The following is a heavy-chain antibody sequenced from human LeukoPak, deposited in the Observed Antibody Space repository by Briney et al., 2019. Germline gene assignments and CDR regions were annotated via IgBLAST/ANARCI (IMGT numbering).Heavy chain of an antibody. J-gene: IGHJ4*02. Sequence: GGSLRLSCAASGFTFSSYEMNWVRQAPGKGLEWVSYISSSGSTIYYADSVEGRFTISRDNAKNSLYLQMNSLRAEDTAVYYCARDGGSEAGYDSLPIDYWGQGTLVTVSS. CDR2: ISSSGSTI. D-gene: IGHD5-12*01. V-gene: IGHV3-48*03. CDR1: GFTFSSYE. CDR3: ARDGGSEAGYDSLPIDY.